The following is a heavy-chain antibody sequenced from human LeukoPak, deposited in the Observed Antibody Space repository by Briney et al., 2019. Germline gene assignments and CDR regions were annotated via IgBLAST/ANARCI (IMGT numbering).Heavy chain of an antibody. CDR3: ARHLPRYGYGYSLYY. D-gene: IGHD5-18*01. CDR2: IYPGDSDT. Sequence: GESLKISCKGSGYSFTSYWIGWVRQMPGKGLEWMGIIYPGDSDTRYSPSFQGQVTISADKSISTAYLQWSSLKASDTAMYYCARHLPRYGYGYSLYYWGPGTLVTVSS. CDR1: GYSFTSYW. V-gene: IGHV5-51*01. J-gene: IGHJ4*02.